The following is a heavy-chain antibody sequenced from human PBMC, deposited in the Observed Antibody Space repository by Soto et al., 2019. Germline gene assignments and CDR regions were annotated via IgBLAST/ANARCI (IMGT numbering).Heavy chain of an antibody. CDR1: GYTFTSYA. CDR2: INAGNGNT. Sequence: ASVKVSCKASGYTFTSYAIHWVRQAPGQRLEWMGWINAGNGNTKYSQKFQGRVTITRDTSASTAYMELSSLRSEDTAVYYCASGAAAGTLFDYWGQGTLVTVSS. CDR3: ASGAAAGTLFDY. D-gene: IGHD6-13*01. J-gene: IGHJ4*02. V-gene: IGHV1-3*01.